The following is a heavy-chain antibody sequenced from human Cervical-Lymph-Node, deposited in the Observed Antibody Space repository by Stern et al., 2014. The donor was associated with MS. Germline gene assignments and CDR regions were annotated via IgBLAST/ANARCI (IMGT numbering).Heavy chain of an antibody. CDR1: IFSFSSLS. CDR2: ISSSSSTI. J-gene: IGHJ4*02. V-gene: IGHV3-48*02. D-gene: IGHD6-19*01. Sequence: EVQLVESGGGLVQPGGSLRLSCAASIFSFSSLSMNWVRQAPGKGLEWVSYISSSSSTIYYADSVKGRFTISRDNAKNSLFLQMNSLREEDTAVYYCARISGWGGYWGQGTLGTVSS. CDR3: ARISGWGGY.